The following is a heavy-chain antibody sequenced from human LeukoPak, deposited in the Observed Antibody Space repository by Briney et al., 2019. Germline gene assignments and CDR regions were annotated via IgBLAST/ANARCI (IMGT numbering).Heavy chain of an antibody. CDR1: GFTFSTYD. J-gene: IGHJ6*04. CDR2: ISGSGGST. CDR3: AELGITMIGGV. Sequence: GGSLRLSCAASGFTFSTYDMSWVRQAPGKGLEWVSAISGSGGSTYYADSVKGRFTISRDNAKNSLYLQMNSLRAEDTAVYYCAELGITMIGGVWGKGTTVTISS. D-gene: IGHD3-10*02. V-gene: IGHV3-23*01.